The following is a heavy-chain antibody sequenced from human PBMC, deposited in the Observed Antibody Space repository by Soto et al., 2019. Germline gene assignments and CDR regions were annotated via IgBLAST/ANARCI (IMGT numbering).Heavy chain of an antibody. CDR2: VSVSNGVT. Sequence: ASVKVSCKTSGYTFTHFDINWVRQAPGQRPEWMGWVSVSNGVTNYAQKLQGRVTMTTDTSTSTAYMELRSLRSDDTAVYYCVSPGYCSGGSCYTWVYWGQGTLVTVSS. J-gene: IGHJ4*02. D-gene: IGHD2-15*01. CDR1: GYTFTHFD. CDR3: VSPGYCSGGSCYTWVY. V-gene: IGHV1-18*01.